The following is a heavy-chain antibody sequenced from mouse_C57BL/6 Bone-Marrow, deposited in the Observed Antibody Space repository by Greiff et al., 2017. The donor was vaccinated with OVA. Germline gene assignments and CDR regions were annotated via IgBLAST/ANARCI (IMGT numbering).Heavy chain of an antibody. CDR3: ARWEDGSSYGDYAMDY. CDR1: GYTFTSYG. CDR2: IYPRSGNT. D-gene: IGHD1-1*01. J-gene: IGHJ4*01. Sequence: VQLQESGAELARPGASVKLSCKASGYTFTSYGISWVKQRTGQGLEWIGEIYPRSGNTYYNEKFKGKATLTADKSSSTAYMELRSLTSEDSAVYFCARWEDGSSYGDYAMDYWGQRTSVTVSS. V-gene: IGHV1-81*01.